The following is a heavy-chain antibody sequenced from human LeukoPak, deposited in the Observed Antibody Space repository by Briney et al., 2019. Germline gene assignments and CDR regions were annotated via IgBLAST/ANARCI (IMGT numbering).Heavy chain of an antibody. Sequence: ASVKASCKASGYTFTGYYMHWVRQAPGQGLEWMGWINPNSGGTNYAQKFQGRVTMTRDTSISTAYMELSRLRSDDTAVYYCARDGVGGMGATYYYYYGMDVWGQGTSLTVSS. D-gene: IGHD1-26*01. CDR1: GYTFTGYY. CDR2: INPNSGGT. CDR3: ARDGVGGMGATYYYYYGMDV. V-gene: IGHV1-2*02. J-gene: IGHJ6*02.